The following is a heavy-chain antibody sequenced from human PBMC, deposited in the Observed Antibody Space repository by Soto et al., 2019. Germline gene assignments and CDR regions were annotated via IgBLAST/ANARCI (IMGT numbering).Heavy chain of an antibody. D-gene: IGHD3-22*01. V-gene: IGHV1-46*01. J-gene: IGHJ4*02. CDR2: INPSADST. Sequence: ASVKVSCKASGYTFTDYYMHWVRQAPGQGLEWMGFINPSADSTSYAQKFRGRVTMTRDTSTSTVYMDLSSLRSEDTAVYYCARNDNSGLDYWGQGTLVTVSS. CDR3: ARNDNSGLDY. CDR1: GYTFTDYY.